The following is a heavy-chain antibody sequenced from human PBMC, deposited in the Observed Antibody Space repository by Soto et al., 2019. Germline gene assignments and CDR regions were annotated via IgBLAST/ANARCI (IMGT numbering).Heavy chain of an antibody. V-gene: IGHV3-13*01. CDR1: GFTFSSYD. J-gene: IGHJ4*02. CDR3: ARDMGWFGELYVFDY. CDR2: IGTAGDT. Sequence: GGSLRLSCAASGFTFSSYDMHWVRQATGKGLEWVSAIGTAGDTYYPGSVKCRFTISRENAKNSLYLQMNSLRAEDTTVYYCARDMGWFGELYVFDYWGQGTLVTVSS. D-gene: IGHD3-10*01.